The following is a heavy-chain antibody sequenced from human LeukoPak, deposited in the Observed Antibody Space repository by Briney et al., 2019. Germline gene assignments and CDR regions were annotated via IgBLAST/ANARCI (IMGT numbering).Heavy chain of an antibody. D-gene: IGHD5-24*01. CDR3: ARDEDGYNYGFDP. CDR1: GDSVSSNSVT. J-gene: IGHJ5*02. V-gene: IGHV6-1*01. CDR2: TYYRSTWYN. Sequence: SQTLSLTCAISGDSVSSNSVTWNWIRQSPSRGLEWLGRTYYRSTWYNDYAVSVRGRIIINPDTSKNQFSLQLNSVTPEDTAVYYCARDEDGYNYGFDPWGQGTLVTVSS.